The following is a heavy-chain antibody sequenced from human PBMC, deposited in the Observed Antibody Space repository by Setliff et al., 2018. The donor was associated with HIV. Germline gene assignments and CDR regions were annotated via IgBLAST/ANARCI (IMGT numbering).Heavy chain of an antibody. V-gene: IGHV4-4*09. CDR3: AIGDEYPGVFQS. D-gene: IGHD2-2*01. CDR2: IYTSGTT. J-gene: IGHJ5*02. Sequence: SETLSLTCAVSSASISNYHWSWIRQTPGKGLEWIGSIYTSGTTNYNPSLEGRITTSVDLSKNHFSLNLHSVTAADAAVYYCAIGDEYPGVFQSWGQGKVVTVSS. CDR1: SASISNYH.